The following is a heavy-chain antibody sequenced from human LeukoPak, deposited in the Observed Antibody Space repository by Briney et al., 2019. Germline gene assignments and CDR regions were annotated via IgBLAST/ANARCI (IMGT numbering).Heavy chain of an antibody. V-gene: IGHV1-18*01. CDR2: ISAYNGNT. CDR1: GYTFTSYG. J-gene: IGHJ3*02. Sequence: GASVKVSCKASGYTFTSYGISWVRQAPGQGLEWMGWISAYNGNTNYAQKLQGRVTMTTDTSTSTAYMELRSLRSEDTAVYYCATSVSATHDAFDIWGQGTMVTVSS. CDR3: ATSVSATHDAFDI. D-gene: IGHD2-2*01.